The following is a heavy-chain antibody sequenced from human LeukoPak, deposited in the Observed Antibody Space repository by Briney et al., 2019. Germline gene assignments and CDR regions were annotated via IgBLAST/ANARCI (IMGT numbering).Heavy chain of an antibody. Sequence: SETLSLTCTVSGGSISSYYWSWIRQPPGKGLEWIGYIYYSGSTNYNPSLKSRVTISVDTSKNQFSLKLSSVTAADTAVYYCARRKGYYGSGSEPWGQGTLVTVSS. V-gene: IGHV4-59*12. CDR2: IYYSGST. J-gene: IGHJ4*02. D-gene: IGHD3-10*01. CDR3: ARRKGYYGSGSEP. CDR1: GGSISSYY.